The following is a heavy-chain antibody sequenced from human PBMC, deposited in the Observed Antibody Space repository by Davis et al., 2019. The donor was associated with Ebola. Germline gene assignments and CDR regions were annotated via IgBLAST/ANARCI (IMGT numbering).Heavy chain of an antibody. CDR2: IYTDGSST. Sequence: PSETLSLTCTVSGGSISGSSNYWGWIRQSPGKGLEWVSRIYTDGSSTSYADSVKGRFTISRDNAKNTLYLQMNSLRAEDTAVYYCARTIGSYYWFDPWGQGTLVTVSS. CDR1: GGSISGSS. D-gene: IGHD1-26*01. J-gene: IGHJ5*02. CDR3: ARTIGSYYWFDP. V-gene: IGHV3-74*01.